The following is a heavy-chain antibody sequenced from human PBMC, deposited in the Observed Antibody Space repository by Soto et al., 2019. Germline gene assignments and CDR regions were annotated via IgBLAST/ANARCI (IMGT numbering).Heavy chain of an antibody. J-gene: IGHJ1*01. CDR1: GFTLSSYA. D-gene: IGHD2-15*01. CDR2: ISGSGGST. Sequence: GGAPRISCAAPGFTLSSYAHSWGRPAPGKGVGGGSAISGSGGSTYYADSVKGRFTISRDNSKNTLYLQMNSLRAEDTAVYYCAKDHCSGGSCYFEASKEYFQHWGQGTLVTVSS. V-gene: IGHV3-23*01. CDR3: AKDHCSGGSCYFEASKEYFQH.